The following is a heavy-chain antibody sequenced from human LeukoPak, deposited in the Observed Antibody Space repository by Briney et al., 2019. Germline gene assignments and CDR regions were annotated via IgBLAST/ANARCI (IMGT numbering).Heavy chain of an antibody. CDR3: ARSYYDFWSGRNDDY. V-gene: IGHV4-61*02. D-gene: IGHD3-3*01. Sequence: PSQTLSLTCTVSGGSISSGSHYWSWIRQPAGKGLEWIGRIYTSGSTNYNPSLKSRVTISVDTSKNQFSLKLSSVTAADTAVYYCARSYYDFWSGRNDDYWGQGTLVTVSS. CDR1: GGSISSGSHY. CDR2: IYTSGST. J-gene: IGHJ4*02.